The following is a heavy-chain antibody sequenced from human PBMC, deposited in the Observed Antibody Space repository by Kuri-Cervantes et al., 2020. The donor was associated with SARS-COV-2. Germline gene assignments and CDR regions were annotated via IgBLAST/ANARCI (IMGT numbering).Heavy chain of an antibody. CDR1: GASVTDISHY. V-gene: IGHV4-39*01. D-gene: IGHD3-16*01. CDR2: IYSSGTP. CDR3: ASQRASLFGGIS. Sequence: GSLRLSCTVSGASVTDISHYWVWIRQPPGKGLEWIGTIYSSGTPYHNPSLKSRITLSLDKSKNQFSLTMTSMTAADTSFFYCASQRASLFGGISWGPGTLVTVSS. J-gene: IGHJ5*02.